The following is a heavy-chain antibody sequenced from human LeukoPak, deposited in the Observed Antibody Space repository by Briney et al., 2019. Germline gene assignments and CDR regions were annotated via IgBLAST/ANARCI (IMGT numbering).Heavy chain of an antibody. CDR1: GFTFSTYW. CDR2: IKEDGSEK. V-gene: IGHV3-7*01. J-gene: IGHJ6*02. CDR3: ARDSSSWSYYYYGMDV. Sequence: GGSLRLSCAASGFTFSTYWMNWVRQTPGKGLEWVASIKEDGSEKYYVDSVKGRFTISRDNSKNTLYLQMNSLRAEDTAVYYCARDSSSWSYYYYGMDVWGQGTTVTVSS. D-gene: IGHD6-13*01.